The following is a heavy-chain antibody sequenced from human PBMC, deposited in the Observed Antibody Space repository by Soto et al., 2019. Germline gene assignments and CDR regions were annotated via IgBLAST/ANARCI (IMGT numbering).Heavy chain of an antibody. Sequence: GGSLRLSCAASGFTFSSYAMSWVRQAPGKGLEWVSAISGGGGSTYDADSVKGRFTISRDNSQNTLYLQMNSLSVEDMAVYYCAKGCSSSWYKGMDVWGQGTTVTVSS. V-gene: IGHV3-23*01. CDR1: GFTFSSYA. D-gene: IGHD6-13*01. CDR2: ISGGGGST. CDR3: AKGCSSSWYKGMDV. J-gene: IGHJ6*02.